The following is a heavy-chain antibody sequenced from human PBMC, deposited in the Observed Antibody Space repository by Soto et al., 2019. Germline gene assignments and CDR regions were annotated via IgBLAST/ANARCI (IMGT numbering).Heavy chain of an antibody. CDR1: GGSISGYY. V-gene: IGHV4-59*08. CDR3: ARTYSNYAYYYYYMDF. Sequence: SETLSLTCTVSGGSISGYYWSWILQPPGKGLEWIGYIYYSGSTNYNPSLKSRVTISVDTSKNQVSLKLSSVTAADTAVYYCARTYSNYAYYYYYMDFWGKGTTVTVSS. CDR2: IYYSGST. J-gene: IGHJ6*03. D-gene: IGHD4-4*01.